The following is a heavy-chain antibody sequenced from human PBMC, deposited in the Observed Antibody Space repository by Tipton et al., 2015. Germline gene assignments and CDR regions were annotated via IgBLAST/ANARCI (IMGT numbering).Heavy chain of an antibody. CDR2: IYYSGTT. CDR1: GDSISSDY. J-gene: IGHJ3*02. V-gene: IGHV4-59*01. D-gene: IGHD1-14*01. Sequence: GLVKPSETLSLTCTVSGDSISSDYWSWIRQPPGKGLEWIGYIYYSGTTNYTPSLKSRVTISLDASKNQFSLKLRSVTAADTAVYYCARDVGGRDARNHAFDMWGQGTLVTVSS. CDR3: ARDVGGRDARNHAFDM.